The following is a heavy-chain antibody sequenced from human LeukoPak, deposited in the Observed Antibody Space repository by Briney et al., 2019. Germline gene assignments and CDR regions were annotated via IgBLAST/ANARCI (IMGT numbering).Heavy chain of an antibody. Sequence: GGSLRLSCAASGFTFTNYAMSWVRQASGKGLEWVSGINGTSGTINYAAPVEGRFTISRDNSKNTLYLQMNSLRVEDMAVYSCVKRLGGPRAFYYCWQRALLAVAS. CDR2: INGTSGTI. CDR1: GFTFTNYA. CDR3: VKRLGGPRAFYY. J-gene: IGHJ4*02. V-gene: IGHV3-23*01. D-gene: IGHD6-19*01.